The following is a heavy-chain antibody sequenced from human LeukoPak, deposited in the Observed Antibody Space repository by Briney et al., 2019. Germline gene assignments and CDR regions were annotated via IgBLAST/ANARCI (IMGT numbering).Heavy chain of an antibody. CDR1: GGSISSSSYY. CDR2: IYYSGST. V-gene: IGHV4-39*01. D-gene: IGHD2-15*01. Sequence: SETLSLTCTVSGGSISSSSYYWGWIRQPPGKGLEWIGGIYYSGSTYYNPSLKSRVTISVDTSKNQFSLKLSSVTAADTAVYYCARLGVGAFDIWGQGTMVTVSS. CDR3: ARLGVGAFDI. J-gene: IGHJ3*02.